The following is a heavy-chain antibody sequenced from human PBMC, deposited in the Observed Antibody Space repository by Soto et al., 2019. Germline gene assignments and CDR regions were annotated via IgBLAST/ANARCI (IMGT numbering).Heavy chain of an antibody. CDR2: ITGSGTAT. Sequence: LRLSCAASEFIFSNFEMSWVRQAPGKGLEWVSGITGSGTATYYADSVKGRFTTSRDNSNNRLLLQMNSLRAEDTATYYCVRQAKLTTVSANVGFYYGLDVWGQGTTVTVS. J-gene: IGHJ6*02. CDR1: EFIFSNFE. D-gene: IGHD4-4*01. CDR3: VRQAKLTTVSANVGFYYGLDV. V-gene: IGHV3-23*01.